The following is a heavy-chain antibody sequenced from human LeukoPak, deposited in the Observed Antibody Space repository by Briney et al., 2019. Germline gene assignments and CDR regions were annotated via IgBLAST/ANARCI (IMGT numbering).Heavy chain of an antibody. CDR1: GFTFSDYY. CDR3: AKDILAAGLFFDF. Sequence: GGSLRLSCAASGFTFSDYYMSWIRQAPGKGLEWVSYISNSGGKTIYYADSVKGRFTISRDNAKNSLYLQMNSLRAEDTAVYYCAKDILAAGLFFDFWGQGALVTVSS. J-gene: IGHJ4*02. D-gene: IGHD6-13*01. CDR2: ISNSGGKTI. V-gene: IGHV3-11*01.